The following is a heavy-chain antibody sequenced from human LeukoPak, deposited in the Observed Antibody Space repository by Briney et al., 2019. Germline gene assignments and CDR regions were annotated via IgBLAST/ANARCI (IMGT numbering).Heavy chain of an antibody. D-gene: IGHD3-22*01. J-gene: IGHJ3*02. CDR3: ATTYLGRITMIVVAPGAFDI. V-gene: IGHV1-18*01. CDR2: ISAYNGNT. Sequence: ASVKVSCKASAYTFTSYGISWVRQAPGQGLEWMGWISAYNGNTNYAQKLQGRVTMTTDTSTSTAYMELRSLRSDDTAVYYCATTYLGRITMIVVAPGAFDIWGQGTMVTVSS. CDR1: AYTFTSYG.